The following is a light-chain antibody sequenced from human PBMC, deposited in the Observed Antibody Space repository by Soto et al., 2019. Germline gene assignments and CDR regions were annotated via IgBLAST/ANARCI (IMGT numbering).Light chain of an antibody. CDR2: AAT. CDR1: HPININ. Sequence: DIQMTQSPSSLSASVGDRVTMTCRASHPININLVWFQQKPGKAPKSLIYAATNLQSGVPSRFSGSGGGTDFSLTISSLQPEDVATYYCQHYQRYPPSFGGGTKLEIK. CDR3: QHYQRYPPS. J-gene: IGKJ4*01. V-gene: IGKV1-16*01.